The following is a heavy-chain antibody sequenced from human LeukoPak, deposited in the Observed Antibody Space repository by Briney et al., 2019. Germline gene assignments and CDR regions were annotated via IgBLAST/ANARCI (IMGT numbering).Heavy chain of an antibody. CDR2: IKSKTDGGTT. V-gene: IGHV3-15*01. CDR1: GFTFSNAW. D-gene: IGHD5-18*01. CDR3: TTDNGYSYGNDAFDI. Sequence: PGGSLRLSCAASGFTFSNAWMSWVRQAPGKGLEWVGRIKSKTDGGTTDYAPPVKGRFTISRDDSKNTLYLQMNSLKTEDTAVYYCTTDNGYSYGNDAFDIWGQGTMVTVSS. J-gene: IGHJ3*02.